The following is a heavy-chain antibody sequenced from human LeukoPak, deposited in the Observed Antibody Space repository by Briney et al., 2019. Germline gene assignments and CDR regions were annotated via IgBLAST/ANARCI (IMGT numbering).Heavy chain of an antibody. Sequence: SETLSLTCAVYGGSFSGYYWSWIRQPPGKGLEWIGEINHSGSTNYNPSLKSRVTISVDTSKNQFSLKLSSVTAADTAVYYCARAKSSGPLDYWGQGTLVTVSS. CDR3: ARAKSSGPLDY. D-gene: IGHD6-19*01. J-gene: IGHJ4*02. CDR2: INHSGST. V-gene: IGHV4-34*01. CDR1: GGSFSGYY.